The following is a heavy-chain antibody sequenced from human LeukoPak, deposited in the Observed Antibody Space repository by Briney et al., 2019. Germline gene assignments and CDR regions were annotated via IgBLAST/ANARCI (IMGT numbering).Heavy chain of an antibody. J-gene: IGHJ4*02. CDR1: GLTFSSYA. V-gene: IGHV3-30*04. Sequence: PGRPLRLSCAASGLTFSSYAMHWVRQAPGKGLEWVAVISYDGSNKYYADSVKGRFTISRDNSKNTLYLQMNSLRAEDTAVYYCATMVRGVIVKGPFDYWGQGTLVTVSS. CDR3: ATMVRGVIVKGPFDY. CDR2: ISYDGSNK. D-gene: IGHD3-10*01.